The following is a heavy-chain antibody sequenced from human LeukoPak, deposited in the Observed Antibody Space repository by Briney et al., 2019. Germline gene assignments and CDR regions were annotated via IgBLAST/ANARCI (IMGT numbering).Heavy chain of an antibody. J-gene: IGHJ5*02. V-gene: IGHV3-21*01. CDR3: ARDQAYYDVLTGYFPIDP. D-gene: IGHD3-9*01. CDR1: GFSFSRYT. Sequence: GGSLRLSCAASGFSFSRYTMNWVRQAPGKGLEWVSSISSSSYIYYADSVKGRFTISRDNAKNSLYLQMNRLRAEDTAVYYCARDQAYYDVLTGYFPIDPWGQGTLVTVSS. CDR2: ISSSSYI.